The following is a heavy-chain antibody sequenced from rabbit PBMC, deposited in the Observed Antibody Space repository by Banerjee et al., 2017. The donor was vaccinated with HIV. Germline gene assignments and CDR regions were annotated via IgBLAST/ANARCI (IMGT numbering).Heavy chain of an antibody. V-gene: IGHV1S7*01. CDR1: GFDISSAC. CDR2: IYAGSGST. J-gene: IGHJ4*01. Sequence: QLKETGGGLVQPGGSLTLSCKASGFDISSACMSWVRQAPGKGLEWIGDIYAGSGSTDYASWVNGRFTISSDNAQNTVDLQMNSLTAADTATYFCARRGSIGYSFNLWGPGTLVTVS. D-gene: IGHD1-1*01. CDR3: ARRGSIGYSFNL.